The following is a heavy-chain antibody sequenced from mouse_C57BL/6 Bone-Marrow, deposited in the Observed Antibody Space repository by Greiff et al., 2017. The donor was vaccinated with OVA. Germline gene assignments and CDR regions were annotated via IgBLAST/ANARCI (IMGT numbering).Heavy chain of an antibody. CDR1: GYTFTDYE. V-gene: IGHV1-15*01. CDR2: IDPETGGT. Sequence: QVQLQQSGAELVRPGASVTLSCKASGYTFTDYEMHWVKQTPVHGLEWIGAIDPETGGTSYNQTFKGKATLTADKSSSTAYMELRSLTSEDSAVYYSTRSYSNYGDFDYWGQGTTLTVSS. J-gene: IGHJ2*01. D-gene: IGHD2-5*01. CDR3: TRSYSNYGDFDY.